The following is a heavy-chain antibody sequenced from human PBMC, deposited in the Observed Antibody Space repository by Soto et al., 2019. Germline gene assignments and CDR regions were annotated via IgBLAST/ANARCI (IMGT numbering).Heavy chain of an antibody. Sequence: QVQLVQSGAEVKKPGASVKVSCKASGYTFTSYGISWARQAPGQGREWMGWISAYNGNTNYAQKLQGRVTITTDTSTSTADRERRSLRSDDTAAYYCARGITMVRGVTSRGWYFDLWGRGTLVTVSS. CDR2: ISAYNGNT. D-gene: IGHD3-10*01. CDR3: ARGITMVRGVTSRGWYFDL. V-gene: IGHV1-18*01. J-gene: IGHJ2*01. CDR1: GYTFTSYG.